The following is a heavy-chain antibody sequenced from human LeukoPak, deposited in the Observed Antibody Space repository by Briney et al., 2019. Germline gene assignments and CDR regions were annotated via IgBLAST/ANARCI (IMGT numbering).Heavy chain of an antibody. J-gene: IGHJ4*02. CDR1: GFTFSSNY. CDR3: ARAPHIAATLGFDY. CDR2: IYSGGST. V-gene: IGHV3-66*01. Sequence: GGSLRLSCAASGFTFSSNYVSWVRQAPGKGLEWVSVIYSGGSTYYADSVKGRFTISRDNSKNTLYLQMNSMRAEDTAVYYCARAPHIAATLGFDYWGQGTLVTVSS. D-gene: IGHD2-15*01.